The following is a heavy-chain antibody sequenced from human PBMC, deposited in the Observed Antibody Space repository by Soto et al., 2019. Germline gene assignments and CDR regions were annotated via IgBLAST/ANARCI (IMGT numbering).Heavy chain of an antibody. CDR1: GYTFTGYY. Sequence: ASVKVSCKASGYTFTGYYMHWVRQAPGQGLEWMGWINPNSGGTNYAQKFQGRVTMTRDTSISTAYMELSRLRSDDTAVYYCAREYYYDSSGYYWFDPWGQGTRVTVSS. V-gene: IGHV1-2*02. CDR3: AREYYYDSSGYYWFDP. D-gene: IGHD3-22*01. J-gene: IGHJ5*02. CDR2: INPNSGGT.